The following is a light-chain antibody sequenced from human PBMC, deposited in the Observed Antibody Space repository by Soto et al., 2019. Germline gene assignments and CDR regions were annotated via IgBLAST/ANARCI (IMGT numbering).Light chain of an antibody. V-gene: IGLV2-11*01. CDR3: CSYAGGYTFV. CDR1: SNDVGDYDY. CDR2: DVN. J-gene: IGLJ1*01. Sequence: QSALTQPRSVSGSPGQSVTISCTGTSNDVGDYDYVSWYQQYPGKAPKLIIYDVNKRPSGVPDRFPGSKSGNTASLTISALQAEDEADYYCCSYAGGYTFVFGTGTKVTVL.